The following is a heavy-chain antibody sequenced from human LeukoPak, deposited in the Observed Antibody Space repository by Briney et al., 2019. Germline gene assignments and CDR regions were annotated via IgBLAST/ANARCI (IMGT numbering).Heavy chain of an antibody. D-gene: IGHD1-1*01. CDR1: GGSFSGYY. CDR2: INHSGST. Sequence: PSETLSLTCAVYGGSFSGYYWSCIRQPPGKGLEWIGEINHSGSTNYNPSLKSRVTISVDTSKNQFSLKLSSVTAADTAVYYCARGRVRPFDYWGQGTLVTVSS. J-gene: IGHJ4*02. CDR3: ARGRVRPFDY. V-gene: IGHV4-34*01.